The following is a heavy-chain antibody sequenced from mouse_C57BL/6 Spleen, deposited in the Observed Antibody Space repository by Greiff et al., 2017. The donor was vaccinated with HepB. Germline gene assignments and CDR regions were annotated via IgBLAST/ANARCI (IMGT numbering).Heavy chain of an antibody. CDR1: GYTFTSYG. Sequence: QVHVKQSGAELARPGASVKLSCKASGYTFTSYGISWVKQRTGQGLEWIGEIYPRSGNTYYNEKFKGKATLTADKSSSTAYMELRSLTSEDSAVYFCARWRDYFDYWGQGTTLTVSS. V-gene: IGHV1-81*01. CDR3: ARWRDYFDY. CDR2: IYPRSGNT. J-gene: IGHJ2*01.